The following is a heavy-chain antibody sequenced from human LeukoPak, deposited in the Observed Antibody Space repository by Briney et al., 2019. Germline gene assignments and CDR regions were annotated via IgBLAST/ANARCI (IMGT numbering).Heavy chain of an antibody. J-gene: IGHJ5*02. CDR3: ARDHYYDGRGRFDP. Sequence: KPSETLSLTCSVSGGSVTSGIYRWGWIRQPPGKGLEWIGSVYFDGGTHYNPSLQSRVTVSIDTSKNQFSLRLSSVTAADTALYYCARDHYYDGRGRFDPWGPGTLVTVSS. D-gene: IGHD3-16*01. CDR2: VYFDGGT. V-gene: IGHV4-39*07. CDR1: GGSVTSGIYR.